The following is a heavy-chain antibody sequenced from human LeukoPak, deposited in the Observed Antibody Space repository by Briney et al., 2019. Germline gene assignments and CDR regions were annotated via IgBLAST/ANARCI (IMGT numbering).Heavy chain of an antibody. V-gene: IGHV4-59*01. Sequence: SETLSLTCTVSGGSISSYYWSWIRQPPGKGLEWIGYIYYSGSTNYNPSLKSRVTISVDTSKNQFSLKLSSVTAADTAVYYCARYHDSSGPDAFDIWGQGTMVTVSS. J-gene: IGHJ3*02. CDR2: IYYSGST. D-gene: IGHD3-22*01. CDR1: GGSISSYY. CDR3: ARYHDSSGPDAFDI.